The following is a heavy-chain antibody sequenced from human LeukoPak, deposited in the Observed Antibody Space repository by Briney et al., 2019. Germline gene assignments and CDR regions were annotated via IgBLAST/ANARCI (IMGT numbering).Heavy chain of an antibody. CDR3: ARGVATIPFDY. J-gene: IGHJ4*02. CDR1: GFTFSSXX. CDR2: ISSSSSYI. V-gene: IGHV3-21*01. Sequence: SGFTFSSXXXXXXRXXPGKXXXWVSSISSSSSYIYYADSVKGRFTISRDNAKNSLYLQMNSLRAEDTAVYYCARGVATIPFDYWGQGTLVTVSS. D-gene: IGHD5-12*01.